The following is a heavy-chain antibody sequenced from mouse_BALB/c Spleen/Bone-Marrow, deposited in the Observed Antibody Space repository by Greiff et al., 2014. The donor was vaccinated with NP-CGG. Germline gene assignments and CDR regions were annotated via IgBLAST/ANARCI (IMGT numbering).Heavy chain of an antibody. CDR3: ARDYFDY. J-gene: IGHJ2*01. V-gene: IGHV3-2*02. CDR2: ISYSGST. Sequence: DVKLVESGPGLVKPSQSLSLTCTVTGYSITSDYAWNWIRQFPGNKLEWMGYISYSGSTSYNPSLKSRISITLDTSKNQFFLQLNSVTTEDTATYYCARDYFDYWGQGTTLTVSS. CDR1: GYSITSDYA.